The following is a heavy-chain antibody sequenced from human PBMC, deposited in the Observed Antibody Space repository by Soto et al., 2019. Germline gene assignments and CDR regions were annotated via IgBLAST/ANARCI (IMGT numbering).Heavy chain of an antibody. CDR2: IVPIVDTS. CDR3: ATMYSYGSDAFDI. Sequence: ASVKVSCKTSGGTFSSYAISWVRQAPGQGLEWMGGIVPIVDTSTYAQKFQGRVTMTEDTSTDTAYMELSSLRSEDTAVYYCATMYSYGSDAFDIWGQGTMVTVSS. CDR1: GGTFSSYA. J-gene: IGHJ3*02. D-gene: IGHD5-18*01. V-gene: IGHV1-69*06.